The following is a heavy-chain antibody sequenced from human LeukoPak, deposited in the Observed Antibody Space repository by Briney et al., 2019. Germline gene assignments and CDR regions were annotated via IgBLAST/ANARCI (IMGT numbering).Heavy chain of an antibody. Sequence: PSETLSLXCTVSGGSISSYYWSWIRQPAGKGLEWIGRIYTSGSTNSNPSLKSRVTMSVDTSKNQFSLKLSSVTAADTAVYYCARDCSSTSCSAYHYFMDVWGKGTTVTVSS. CDR3: ARDCSSTSCSAYHYFMDV. V-gene: IGHV4-4*07. CDR1: GGSISSYY. J-gene: IGHJ6*04. CDR2: IYTSGST. D-gene: IGHD2-2*01.